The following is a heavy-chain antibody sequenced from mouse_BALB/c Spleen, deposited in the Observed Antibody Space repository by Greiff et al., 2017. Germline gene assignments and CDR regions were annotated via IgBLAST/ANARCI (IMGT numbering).Heavy chain of an antibody. V-gene: IGHV5-12-1*01. CDR3: ARRGNYLDY. CDR2: ISSGGGST. J-gene: IGHJ2*01. Sequence: EVKLVESGGGLVKPGGSLKLSCAASGFAFSSYDMSWVRQTPEKRLEWVANISSGGGSTYYPDTVKGRITISRDIAKNTLYLQMSSLKSEDTAMYYCARRGNYLDYWGQGTTLTVSS. CDR1: GFAFSSYD.